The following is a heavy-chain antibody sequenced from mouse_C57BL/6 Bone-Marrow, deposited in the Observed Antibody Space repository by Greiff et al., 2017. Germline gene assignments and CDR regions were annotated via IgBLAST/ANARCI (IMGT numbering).Heavy chain of an antibody. CDR3: TGLSPPYDGYWYIDV. V-gene: IGHV6-3*01. CDR2: IRLKSDIFAS. D-gene: IGHD2-3*01. CDR1: GFTFSNYW. Sequence: EVKVVESGGGLVQPGGSMKLSCVASGFTFSNYWMNWVRQSPEKGLEWVAQIRLKSDIFASPYAVSVKGRFTIPRADSKSSVYLQMNNLRAEDTGIYYCTGLSPPYDGYWYIDVWGTGTTVTVSS. J-gene: IGHJ1*03.